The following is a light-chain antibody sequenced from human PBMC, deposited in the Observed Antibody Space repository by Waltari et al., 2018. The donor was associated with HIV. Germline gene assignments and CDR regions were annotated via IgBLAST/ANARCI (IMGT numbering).Light chain of an antibody. CDR2: QAS. Sequence: DIQMTQSPSALSASVGDRVSISCRASQSVNKWLVWFQQKPGKAPKLLIYQASSLEDGVSSRFSGSGSGREFTLTISSLQPDDCATYYCQQYETYPYTFGRGTQVELK. J-gene: IGKJ2*01. CDR3: QQYETYPYT. V-gene: IGKV1-5*03. CDR1: QSVNKW.